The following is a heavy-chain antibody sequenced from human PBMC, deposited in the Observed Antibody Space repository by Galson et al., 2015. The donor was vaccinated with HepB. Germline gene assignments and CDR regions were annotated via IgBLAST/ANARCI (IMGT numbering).Heavy chain of an antibody. Sequence: SLRLSCAASGFTFSSYAMHWVRQAPGKGLEWVAVISYDGSNKYYADSVKGRFTISRDNSKNTLYLQMNSLRAEDTAVYYCARVGYDSSGYYYWYFDLWGRGTLVTVSS. CDR2: ISYDGSNK. V-gene: IGHV3-30-3*01. J-gene: IGHJ2*01. CDR1: GFTFSSYA. CDR3: ARVGYDSSGYYYWYFDL. D-gene: IGHD3-22*01.